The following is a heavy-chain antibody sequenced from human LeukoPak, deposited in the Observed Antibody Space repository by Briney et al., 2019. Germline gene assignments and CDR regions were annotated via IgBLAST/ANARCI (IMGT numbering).Heavy chain of an antibody. J-gene: IGHJ3*02. D-gene: IGHD1-26*01. CDR2: ISPSGGST. Sequence: GASVKVSCKASGYIFSSYYMHGVRQAPGQGLEWMGIISPSGGSTTYAQKFQGRVTMTRDMSPSTVYMELSSLKSEDTAVHYCARGSSRSPREAFDIWGQGTMVTVSS. V-gene: IGHV1-46*01. CDR1: GYIFSSYY. CDR3: ARGSSRSPREAFDI.